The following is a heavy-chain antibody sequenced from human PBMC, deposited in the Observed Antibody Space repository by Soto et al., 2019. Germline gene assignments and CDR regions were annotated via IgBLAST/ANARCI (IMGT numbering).Heavy chain of an antibody. Sequence: QVQLVQSGAEVKKPGASVKVSCKASGYTFTGYYMHWVRQAPGQGLEWMGWINPNSGGTNYAQKCQGWVTMTRDTSISTAYMELSRLRSDDTAVYYCARELTGDSPLDWYFDLWGRGTLVTVSS. CDR1: GYTFTGYY. CDR2: INPNSGGT. CDR3: ARELTGDSPLDWYFDL. V-gene: IGHV1-2*04. J-gene: IGHJ2*01. D-gene: IGHD7-27*01.